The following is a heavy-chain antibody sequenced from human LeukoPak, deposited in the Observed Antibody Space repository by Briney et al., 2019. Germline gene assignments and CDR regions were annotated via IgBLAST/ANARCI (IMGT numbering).Heavy chain of an antibody. Sequence: SETLSLTCTVSGGSISSYYWSWIRQPPGKGLEWIGYIYYSGSTNYNPSLKSRVTISVDTSKNQFSLKLSSVTAADTAVYYCARDGVDCSGGSCYSGYFDYWGQGTLVTVSS. D-gene: IGHD2-15*01. J-gene: IGHJ4*02. V-gene: IGHV4-59*01. CDR1: GGSISSYY. CDR2: IYYSGST. CDR3: ARDGVDCSGGSCYSGYFDY.